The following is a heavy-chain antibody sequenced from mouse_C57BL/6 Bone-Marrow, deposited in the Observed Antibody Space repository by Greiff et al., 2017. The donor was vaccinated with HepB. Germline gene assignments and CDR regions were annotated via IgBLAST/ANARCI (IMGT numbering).Heavy chain of an antibody. CDR1: GFTFTDYY. V-gene: IGHV7-3*01. J-gene: IGHJ1*03. CDR2: IRNKANGYTT. CDR3: ARVYGSSYRYFDV. D-gene: IGHD1-1*01. Sequence: VQLKESGGGLVQPGGSLSLSCAASGFTFTDYYMSWVRQPPGKALEWLGFIRNKANGYTTEYSASVKGRFTISRDNSQSILYLQMNALRAEDSATYYCARVYGSSYRYFDVWGTGTTVTVSS.